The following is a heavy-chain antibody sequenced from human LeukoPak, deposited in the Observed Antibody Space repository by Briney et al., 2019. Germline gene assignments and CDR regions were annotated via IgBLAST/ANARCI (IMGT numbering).Heavy chain of an antibody. D-gene: IGHD3-10*01. J-gene: IGHJ4*02. V-gene: IGHV3-23*01. CDR2: ISGGAGGA. CDR3: AKDGGYGSGSYYPGY. Sequence: GGSLRLSCAASGFTFSSYAMNWVRQDPGKGLECVSSISGGAGGAAYADSVKGRFTMSRDNSKNTLYLQKNSLRAEDTAVYYCAKDGGYGSGSYYPGYWGQGTLVTVCS. CDR1: GFTFSSYA.